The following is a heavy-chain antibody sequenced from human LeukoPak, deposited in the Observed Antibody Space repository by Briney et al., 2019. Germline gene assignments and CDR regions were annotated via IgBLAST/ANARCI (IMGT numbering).Heavy chain of an antibody. J-gene: IGHJ6*02. V-gene: IGHV1-2*06. CDR3: AREQGNRITGTTGSDMDV. Sequence: GASVKVSCKASGYTFTGYYMHWVRQAPGQGLEWMGRINPNSGGTNYAQKFQGRVTMTRDTPISTAYMELSRLRSDDTAVYYCAREQGNRITGTTGSDMDVWGQGTTVTVSS. CDR2: INPNSGGT. CDR1: GYTFTGYY. D-gene: IGHD1-7*01.